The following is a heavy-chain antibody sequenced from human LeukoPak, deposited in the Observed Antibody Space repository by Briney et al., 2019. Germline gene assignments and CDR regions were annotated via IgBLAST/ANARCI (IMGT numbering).Heavy chain of an antibody. CDR2: LKYDGSSP. CDR3: ARELVADFSRQSDAFDL. J-gene: IGHJ3*01. CDR1: GFSLSAYW. D-gene: IGHD6-6*01. Sequence: GGSLRLSCAASGFSLSAYWMHWVRQAPGKGLVWVSRLKYDGSSPTYADSVEGRFTISRDNAKSTVFLQMNSLRVEDTAVYYCARELVADFSRQSDAFDLWGQGTMVTVSS. V-gene: IGHV3-74*03.